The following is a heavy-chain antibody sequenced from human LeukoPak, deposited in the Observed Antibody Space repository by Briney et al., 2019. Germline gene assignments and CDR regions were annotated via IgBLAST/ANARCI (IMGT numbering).Heavy chain of an antibody. D-gene: IGHD3-10*01. CDR3: ARDEVTMVRGVIFPRHPGDNWFDP. CDR2: INPNSGGT. CDR1: GYIFTGYY. J-gene: IGHJ5*02. V-gene: IGHV1-2*02. Sequence: GASVKVSCRASGYIFTGYYMHWVRQAPGQGLEWMGWINPNSGGTNYAQKFQGRVTMTRDTSISTAYMELSRLRSDDTAVYYCARDEVTMVRGVIFPRHPGDNWFDPWGQGTLVTVSS.